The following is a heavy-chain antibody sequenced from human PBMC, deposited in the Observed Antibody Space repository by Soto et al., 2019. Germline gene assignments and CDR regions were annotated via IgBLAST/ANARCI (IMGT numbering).Heavy chain of an antibody. CDR3: ARATYYYDSSGYFGGVHFDY. CDR1: GGSISSGDYY. V-gene: IGHV4-30-4*01. Sequence: QVQLQESGPGLVKPSQTLSLTCTVSGGSISSGDYYWSWIRQPPGKGLEWIGYIYYSGSNYYNPSLKSRVTISVDTSKNQFSLKLSSVTAADTAVYYCARATYYYDSSGYFGGVHFDYWGQGTLVTVSS. J-gene: IGHJ4*02. D-gene: IGHD3-22*01. CDR2: IYYSGSN.